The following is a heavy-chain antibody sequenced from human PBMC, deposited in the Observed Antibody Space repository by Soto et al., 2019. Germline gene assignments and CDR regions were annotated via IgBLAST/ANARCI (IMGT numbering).Heavy chain of an antibody. CDR2: ICYSGTT. J-gene: IGHJ4*02. Sequence: XATLALTFAFCGGSFSSINYCGGWVRQPPGGGLEWIGTICYSGTTYYNPSLKSRVTTSVDTSKNQFSLNLNSVTAADTAMYFCKIRDEVTSYYINHWGRGTLVTVSS. D-gene: IGHD2-21*02. CDR3: KIRDEVTSYYINH. CDR1: GGSFSSINYC. V-gene: IGHV4-39*01.